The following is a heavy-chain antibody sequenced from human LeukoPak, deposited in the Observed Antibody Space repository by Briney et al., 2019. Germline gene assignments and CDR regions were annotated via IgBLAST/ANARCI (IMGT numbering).Heavy chain of an antibody. D-gene: IGHD2-15*01. J-gene: IGHJ3*02. V-gene: IGHV3-7*01. CDR2: IKQDGSEK. CDR3: ARDRRVFCSGGSCYSGYYDSSGPGGWAFDI. Sequence: GGSLRLSCAASGFTFSSYWMSWVRQAPGKGLEWVANIKQDGSEKYYVDSVKGRFTISRDNAKNSLYLQMNSLRAEDTAVYYCARDRRVFCSGGSCYSGYYDSSGPGGWAFDIWGQGTMVTVSS. CDR1: GFTFSSYW.